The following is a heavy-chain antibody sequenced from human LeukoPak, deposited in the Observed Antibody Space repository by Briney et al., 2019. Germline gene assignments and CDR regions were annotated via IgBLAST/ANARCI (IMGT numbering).Heavy chain of an antibody. Sequence: GGSLRLSCAASGFTVITNDMTWVRQAPGKGLEWVSVLYSDGNTKYADSVQGRFIISRDNSKNTLYLEMNSLRPDDTAVYYCARGVEPLAANTLAYWGQGTLVTASS. CDR1: GFTVITND. D-gene: IGHD1-14*01. J-gene: IGHJ4*02. CDR3: ARGVEPLAANTLAY. V-gene: IGHV3-53*01. CDR2: LYSDGNT.